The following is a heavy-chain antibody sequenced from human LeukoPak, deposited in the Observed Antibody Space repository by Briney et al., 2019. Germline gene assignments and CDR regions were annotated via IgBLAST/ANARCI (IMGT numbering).Heavy chain of an antibody. CDR1: GYTFTGYY. CDR2: INPNSGGT. CDR3: AGVPSYDSSGYYLN. D-gene: IGHD3-22*01. Sequence: ASVKVSCKASGYTFTGYYMHWVRQAPGQGLEWMGRINPNSGGTNYAQKFQGRVTMTRDTSISTTYMELSRLRSDDTALYYCAGVPSYDSSGYYLNWGQGTLVTVSS. J-gene: IGHJ4*02. V-gene: IGHV1-2*06.